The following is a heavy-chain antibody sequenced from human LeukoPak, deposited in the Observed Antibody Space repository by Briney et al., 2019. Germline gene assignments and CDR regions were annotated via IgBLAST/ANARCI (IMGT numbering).Heavy chain of an antibody. V-gene: IGHV4-39*01. Sequence: SETLSLTCTVSGASISSSSYYWGWIRQPPGKGLEWIGSISYSGNTYYNPSLKSRVTMSVDTSKNQFSLKLSPVTAADTAVYYCASHRRYTTGSEEFDYWGQGALVTVSS. CDR3: ASHRRYTTGSEEFDY. CDR1: GASISSSSYY. CDR2: ISYSGNT. J-gene: IGHJ4*02. D-gene: IGHD2/OR15-2a*01.